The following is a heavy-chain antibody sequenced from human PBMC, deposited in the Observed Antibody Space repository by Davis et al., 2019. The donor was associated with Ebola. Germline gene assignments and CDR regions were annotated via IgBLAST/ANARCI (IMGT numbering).Heavy chain of an antibody. J-gene: IGHJ4*02. CDR2: IYYSGST. D-gene: IGHD6-19*01. CDR3: AREDSSGWYVTDS. Sequence: MPSETLSLTCNVSGASVRSGTYYWSWIRQRPGKGLEWIGYIYYSGSTNYNPSLKSRVTISLDMSKNQFSLELSSVTAADTAVYYCAREDSSGWYVTDSWGQGILVTVSS. CDR1: GASVRSGTYY. V-gene: IGHV4-61*01.